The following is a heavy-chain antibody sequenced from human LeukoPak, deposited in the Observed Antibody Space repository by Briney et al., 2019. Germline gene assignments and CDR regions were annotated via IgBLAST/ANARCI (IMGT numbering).Heavy chain of an antibody. Sequence: SETLSLTCTVPGGSISSHYCSWIRQPPGKGPEWIGYIHHSGSTNYNPTLKSRVTISVDTSKNQFSLKLSSVTAADSAVYYCARAYYDFWSGSYYYYMDVWGKGTTVTVSS. D-gene: IGHD3-3*01. J-gene: IGHJ6*03. CDR2: IHHSGST. CDR1: GGSISSHY. CDR3: ARAYYDFWSGSYYYYMDV. V-gene: IGHV4-59*11.